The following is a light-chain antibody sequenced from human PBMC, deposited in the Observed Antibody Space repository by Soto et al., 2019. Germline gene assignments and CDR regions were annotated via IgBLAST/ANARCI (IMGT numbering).Light chain of an antibody. CDR1: QSVSSTF. CDR3: QHYGSSPPLT. J-gene: IGKJ4*01. V-gene: IGKV3-20*01. Sequence: EFVLTQSPGTLSLSPGERATLSCSASQSVSSTFLAWYQQKPGQPPRLLIYGASTRGTGIPDRFSGSGSGTDFTLTISRLGPEDFAVYYCQHYGSSPPLTSGGWTKVEIK. CDR2: GAS.